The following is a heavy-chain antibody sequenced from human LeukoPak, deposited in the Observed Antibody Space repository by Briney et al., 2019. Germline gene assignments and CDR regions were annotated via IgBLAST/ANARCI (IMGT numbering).Heavy chain of an antibody. J-gene: IGHJ4*02. CDR2: INHSGST. Sequence: PSETLSLTCAVYGGSFSGYYWSWIRQPPGKGLEWIGEINHSGSTNYNPSLKSRVTISVDTSKNQFSLKLSSVTAADTAVYYCARESSVWSKRLDYWGQGTLVTVSS. V-gene: IGHV4-34*01. D-gene: IGHD6-19*01. CDR1: GGSFSGYY. CDR3: ARESSVWSKRLDY.